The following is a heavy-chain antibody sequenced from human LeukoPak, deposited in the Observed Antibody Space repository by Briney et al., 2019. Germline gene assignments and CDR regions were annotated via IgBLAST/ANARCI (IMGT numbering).Heavy chain of an antibody. CDR2: IYYTGST. D-gene: IGHD4-17*01. J-gene: IGHJ5*02. CDR3: ARRTTVTPNWFDP. V-gene: IGHV4-59*08. CDR1: GGSISSYY. Sequence: SETLSLTCTVSGGSISSYYWSWIRQPPGKGLEWIGYIYYTGSTNYNPSLRSRVTISLDTSKNQFSLRVNSVTAADTAVYYCARRTTVTPNWFDPWGQGTLVTVSS.